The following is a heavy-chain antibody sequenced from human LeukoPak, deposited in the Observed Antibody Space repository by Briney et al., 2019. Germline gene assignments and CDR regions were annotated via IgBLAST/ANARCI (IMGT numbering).Heavy chain of an antibody. D-gene: IGHD6-25*01. CDR1: GDSGSSNSAA. CDR2: TYYRSRWYN. CDR3: ARGTASYYYYGMDV. Sequence: SQTLSLTCAISGDSGSSNSAAWNWIRQSPSRGLEWLGRTYYRSRWYNEYEVSVRSRVTISPDTSKNQVYLQLNFVTPEDTAVYYCARGTASYYYYGMDVWGQGTTVTVSS. J-gene: IGHJ6*02. V-gene: IGHV6-1*01.